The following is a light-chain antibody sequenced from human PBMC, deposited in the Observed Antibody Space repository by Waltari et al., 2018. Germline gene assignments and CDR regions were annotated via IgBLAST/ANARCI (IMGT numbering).Light chain of an antibody. CDR2: WAS. V-gene: IGKV4-1*01. CDR1: QSVLYTSNNKNY. Sequence: DIVMTQSPDPLAVSLGERATINCKSSQSVLYTSNNKNYLAWYQQKPGQPPKLLISWASTRESGVPDRFSGSGSGTDFTLTISSLQAEDVAVYHCQQYYNTPPTFGQGTKVEIK. CDR3: QQYYNTPPT. J-gene: IGKJ1*01.